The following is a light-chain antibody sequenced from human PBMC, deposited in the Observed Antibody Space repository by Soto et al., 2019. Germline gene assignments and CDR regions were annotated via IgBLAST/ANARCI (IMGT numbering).Light chain of an antibody. CDR1: QTIDTY. CDR2: DAS. V-gene: IGKV1-39*01. Sequence: DLRLTQSPSPLSAYVGDRVTISCRASQTIDTYLMWYQQKAGRAPDLLIYDASSVPNGVPSRFRGSGSGTEFTLTISGLEPEDFAMYYCQQSSMTPRSFGQGTKVEIK. CDR3: QQSSMTPRS. J-gene: IGKJ1*01.